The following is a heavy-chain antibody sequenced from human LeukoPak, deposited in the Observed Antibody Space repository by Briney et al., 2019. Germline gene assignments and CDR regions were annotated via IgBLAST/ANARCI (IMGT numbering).Heavy chain of an antibody. J-gene: IGHJ4*02. CDR1: GGSISSYY. CDR3: ARVRWGRSDY. D-gene: IGHD1-26*01. Sequence: PSETLSLTCTVSGGSISSYYWSWIRQPPGKGLEWIGYIYYSGSTNYNPSLKSRVTISVDTSKNQFSLKLSSVTAADTAVYYCARVRWGRSDYWGQGTLVTVSS. V-gene: IGHV4-59*12. CDR2: IYYSGST.